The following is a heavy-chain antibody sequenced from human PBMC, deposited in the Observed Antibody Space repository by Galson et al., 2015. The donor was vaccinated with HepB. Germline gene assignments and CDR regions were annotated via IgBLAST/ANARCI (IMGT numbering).Heavy chain of an antibody. CDR3: ARVDGGYCSGGSCYGHEYFQH. D-gene: IGHD2-15*01. CDR1: GYSFTNYA. CDR2: INAGNGNT. Sequence: SVKVSCKASGYSFTNYAIHWVRQAPGQRLEWMGWINAGNGNTKYSQKFQGRVTMTRDTSASTAYMELSSLRSEDTAVYYCARVDGGYCSGGSCYGHEYFQHWGQGTLVTVSS. J-gene: IGHJ1*01. V-gene: IGHV1-3*01.